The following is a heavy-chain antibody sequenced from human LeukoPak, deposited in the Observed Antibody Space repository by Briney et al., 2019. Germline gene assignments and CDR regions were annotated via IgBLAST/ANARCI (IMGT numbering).Heavy chain of an antibody. CDR2: IILIFGTA. V-gene: IGHV1-69*05. J-gene: IGHJ4*02. D-gene: IGHD2-2*01. Sequence: ASVKVSCKASGGTFSSYAISWVRQAPGQGLEWMGGIILIFGTANYAQKFQGRVTITTDESTSTAYMELSSLRSEDTAVYYCARDSPFQGFVVVPAARWGQGTLVTVSS. CDR1: GGTFSSYA. CDR3: ARDSPFQGFVVVPAAR.